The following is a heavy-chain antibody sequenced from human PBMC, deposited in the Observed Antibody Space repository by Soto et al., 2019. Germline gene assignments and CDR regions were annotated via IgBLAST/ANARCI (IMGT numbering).Heavy chain of an antibody. CDR3: VTQRRNYEFDY. V-gene: IGHV3-33*01. D-gene: IGHD1-7*01. CDR1: GFTFSTFG. J-gene: IGHJ4*02. CDR2: IWNGRNSE. Sequence: QVQLVESGGGVVQPGRSLILSCAASGFTFSTFGMHWVRQSPGKGLEWVAVIWNGRNSEDYADSVKGRFTISRDNSRNTLYLQMNSLRAEDTAMYYCVTQRRNYEFDYWGQGILVTVSS.